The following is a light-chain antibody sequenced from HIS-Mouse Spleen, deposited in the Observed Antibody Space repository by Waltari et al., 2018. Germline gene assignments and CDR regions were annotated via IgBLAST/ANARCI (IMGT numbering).Light chain of an antibody. V-gene: IGKV3-20*01. J-gene: IGKJ2*01. Sequence: DIVSAQSPGTLYLSPGERATLPCRASESVSSSYLAWYQQKPGQAPRLLIYGASSRATGIPDRFSGSGSGTDFTLTISRLEPEDFAVYYCQQYGSSPPDTFGQGTKLEIK. CDR1: ESVSSSY. CDR3: QQYGSSPPDT. CDR2: GAS.